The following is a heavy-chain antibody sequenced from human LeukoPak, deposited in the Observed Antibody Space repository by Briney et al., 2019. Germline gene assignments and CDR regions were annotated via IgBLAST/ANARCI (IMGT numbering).Heavy chain of an antibody. J-gene: IGHJ2*01. Sequence: SSETLSLTCTVSGGSISVYYWSWIRQPPGKGLEWIGYIYYSGSTNYNPSLKSRVTISVDTSKNQFSLKLSSVTAADTAVYYCARHFSSVDWYFDLWGRGTLVTVSS. CDR1: GGSISVYY. CDR3: ARHFSSVDWYFDL. D-gene: IGHD4-23*01. V-gene: IGHV4-59*08. CDR2: IYYSGST.